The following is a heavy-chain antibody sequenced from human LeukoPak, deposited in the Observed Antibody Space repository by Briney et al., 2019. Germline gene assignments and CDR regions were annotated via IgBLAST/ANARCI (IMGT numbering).Heavy chain of an antibody. V-gene: IGHV4-61*02. CDR1: GGSISSGTYY. CDR2: FYTSGST. D-gene: IGHD1-26*01. Sequence: PSQTLSLTCTVSGGSISSGTYYWSWIRQPAGKGLEWIGRFYTSGSTNYNPSLKSRVTISVDTSKNQFSLKLSSVTAADTAVYYCARELHSGSYYFDYWGQGTLVTVSS. CDR3: ARELHSGSYYFDY. J-gene: IGHJ4*02.